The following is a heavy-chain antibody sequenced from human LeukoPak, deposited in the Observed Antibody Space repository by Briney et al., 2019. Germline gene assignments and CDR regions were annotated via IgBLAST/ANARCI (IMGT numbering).Heavy chain of an antibody. J-gene: IGHJ6*03. CDR2: ISYDGSNK. CDR3: ARESSGPYYYYMDV. D-gene: IGHD6-19*01. Sequence: GGSLRLSCAASGFTFSSYAMHWVRQAPGKGLEWVAVISYDGSNKYYADSVKGRFTISRDNSKNMLYLQMNSLRAEDTAVYYCARESSGPYYYYMDVWGKGTTVTVSS. V-gene: IGHV3-30*01. CDR1: GFTFSSYA.